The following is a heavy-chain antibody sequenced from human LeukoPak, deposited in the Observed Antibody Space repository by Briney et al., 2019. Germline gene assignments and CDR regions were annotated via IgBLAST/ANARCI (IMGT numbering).Heavy chain of an antibody. D-gene: IGHD6-19*01. V-gene: IGHV1-69*05. CDR1: GGTFSSYA. Sequence: SVKVSCKASGGTFSSYAISWVRQAPGQGLEWMGGIIPIFGTANYAQKFQGRVTITTDESTSTAYTELSSLRSEDTAVYYCARATYSSGWYLLYYFDYWGQGTLVTVSS. CDR2: IIPIFGTA. J-gene: IGHJ4*02. CDR3: ARATYSSGWYLLYYFDY.